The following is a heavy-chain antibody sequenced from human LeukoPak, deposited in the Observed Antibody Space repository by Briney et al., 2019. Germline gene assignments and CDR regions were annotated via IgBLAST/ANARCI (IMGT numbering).Heavy chain of an antibody. V-gene: IGHV4-59*01. J-gene: IGHJ5*02. CDR1: GGSMRNYY. CDR3: ARGQLGSGMDDP. D-gene: IGHD3-10*01. Sequence: SETLSLTCTVSGGSMRNYYWSWIRQPPGKGLEWSGYIYYSGGTNYNPSLKSRVTISVDTSKNQFSLKLSSVTAADTAVYYCARGQLGSGMDDPWGQGTLVTVSS. CDR2: IYYSGGT.